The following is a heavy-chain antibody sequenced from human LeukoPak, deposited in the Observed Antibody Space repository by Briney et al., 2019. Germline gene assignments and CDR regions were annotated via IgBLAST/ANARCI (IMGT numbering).Heavy chain of an antibody. CDR1: GFTFSSYG. CDR2: IRYDGSNK. J-gene: IGHJ4*02. Sequence: GGSLRLSCAASGFTFSSYGMHWVRQAPGKGLEWVAFIRYDGSNKYYADSVKGRFTISRDNSKNTLYLQMNSLRAEDTAVYYCAKDENIAAAGTLDYWGQGTLVTVSS. D-gene: IGHD6-13*01. V-gene: IGHV3-30*02. CDR3: AKDENIAAAGTLDY.